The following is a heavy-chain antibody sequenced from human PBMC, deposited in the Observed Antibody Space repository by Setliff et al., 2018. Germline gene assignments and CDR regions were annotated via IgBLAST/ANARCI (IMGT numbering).Heavy chain of an antibody. D-gene: IGHD3-22*01. CDR1: GGSISTYY. CDR3: ARDSAPSYYYDSSGYDY. Sequence: PSETLSLTCTVSGGSISTYYWIWIRQPPGKGLEWIGEINHSGSTKYNPSLKSRVTISVDTSKNQFSLKLSSVTAADTAVYYCARDSAPSYYYDSSGYDYWGQGTLVTVSS. V-gene: IGHV4-59*01. J-gene: IGHJ4*02. CDR2: INHSGST.